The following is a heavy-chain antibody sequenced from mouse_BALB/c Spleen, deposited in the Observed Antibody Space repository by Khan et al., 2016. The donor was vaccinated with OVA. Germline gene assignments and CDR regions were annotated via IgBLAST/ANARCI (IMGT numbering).Heavy chain of an antibody. J-gene: IGHJ2*01. D-gene: IGHD1-1*01. V-gene: IGHV5-17*02. CDR2: ISSDSNTI. CDR1: GFTFTSYG. CDR3: ATSDFYGYYFDY. Sequence: EVQGVESGGGLVQSGGSRKLSCAASGFTFTSYGMHWIRQAPEKGLEWVAYISSDSNTIYYADTVKGRFTISRDNPKNTLFLQMTSLRSGDTAMYFCATSDFYGYYFDYWGQGTTLTVSS.